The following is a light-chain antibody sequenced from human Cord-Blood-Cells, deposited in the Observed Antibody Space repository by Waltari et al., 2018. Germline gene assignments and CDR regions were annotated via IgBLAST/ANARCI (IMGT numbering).Light chain of an antibody. J-gene: IGLJ3*02. CDR3: NSRDSRGNHLV. V-gene: IGLV3-19*01. CDR1: SLRSDY. Sequence: SSELTQDPAVSVVLGQTVMITCQGDSLRSDYASWYQQKPGQAPVLVIYGKNNRPSGIPDRFSGSSSGNTASLTITGAQAEDEADYYCNSRDSRGNHLVFGGGTKLTVL. CDR2: GKN.